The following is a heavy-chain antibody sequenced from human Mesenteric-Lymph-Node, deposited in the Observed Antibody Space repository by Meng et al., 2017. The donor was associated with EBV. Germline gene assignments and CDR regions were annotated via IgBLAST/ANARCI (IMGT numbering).Heavy chain of an antibody. J-gene: IGHJ5*02. CDR1: GYSFTGYH. CDR2: INPDSGGT. V-gene: IGHV1-2*06. D-gene: IGHD4-17*01. CDR3: ARLTTVTPNWFDP. Sequence: QVQLVQSGPAVTKPGASVKVSCKASGYSFTGYHMHWVRQAPGQGLEWMGRINPDSGGTNYAQKFQGRVTMTRDTSISTAYMELSGLRSDDTAVYYCARLTTVTPNWFDPWGQGTLVTVSS.